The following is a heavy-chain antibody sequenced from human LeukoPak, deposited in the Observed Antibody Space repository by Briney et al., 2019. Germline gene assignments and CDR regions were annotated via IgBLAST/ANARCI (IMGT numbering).Heavy chain of an antibody. CDR2: IYYSGST. D-gene: IGHD4-23*01. V-gene: IGHV4-59*08. CDR1: GFTFSSYA. Sequence: TGGSLRLSCAASGFTFSSYAMSWIRQPPGKGLEWIGYIYYSGSTNYNPSLKSRVTISVDTSKNQFSLKLSSVTAADTAVYYCARHESVVTPDAFDIWGQGTMVTVSS. CDR3: ARHESVVTPDAFDI. J-gene: IGHJ3*02.